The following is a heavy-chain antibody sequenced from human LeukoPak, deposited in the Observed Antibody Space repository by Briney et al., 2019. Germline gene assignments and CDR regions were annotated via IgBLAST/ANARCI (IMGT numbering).Heavy chain of an antibody. CDR3: ARLGDSSGGTYFDY. Sequence: SETLSLTCTVSGASITGSHDYWAWIRQPPGKGLEWIGRIYYSGGTHYNPSLESRLTISVDTSKNQFSLKLKSVTAADTAVYYCARLGDSSGGTYFDYWGQRTLVTVSS. CDR1: GASITGSHDY. D-gene: IGHD6-19*01. CDR2: IYYSGGT. V-gene: IGHV4-39*01. J-gene: IGHJ4*02.